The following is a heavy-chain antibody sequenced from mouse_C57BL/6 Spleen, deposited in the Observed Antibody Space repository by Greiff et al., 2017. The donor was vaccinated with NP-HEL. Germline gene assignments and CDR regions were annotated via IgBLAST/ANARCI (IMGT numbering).Heavy chain of an antibody. Sequence: QVQLQQSGAELVKPGASVKISCKASGYAFSSYWMNWVKQRPGKGLEWIGQIYPGDGDTNYNGKFKGKATLTADKSSSTAYMQLSSLTSEDSAVYFCARPLQLGRGGFDYWGQGTTLTVSS. D-gene: IGHD4-1*02. CDR3: ARPLQLGRGGFDY. CDR1: GYAFSSYW. J-gene: IGHJ2*01. V-gene: IGHV1-80*01. CDR2: IYPGDGDT.